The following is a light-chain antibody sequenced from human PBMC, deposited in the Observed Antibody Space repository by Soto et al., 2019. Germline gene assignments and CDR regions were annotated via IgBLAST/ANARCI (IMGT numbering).Light chain of an antibody. CDR1: SSDVGRYNF. CDR2: DVS. Sequence: QSALTQPASVSGSPGQSLTISCTGTSSDVGRYNFVSWYQHHPGKAPNLIICDVSNRPSGVSNRFSGSKSGNTASLTISGLQAEDEADYYCSSYTTGSTLVLGTGTKLTVL. J-gene: IGLJ1*01. CDR3: SSYTTGSTLV. V-gene: IGLV2-14*03.